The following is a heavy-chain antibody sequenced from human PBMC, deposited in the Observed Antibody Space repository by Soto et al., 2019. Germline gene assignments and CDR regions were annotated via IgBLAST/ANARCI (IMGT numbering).Heavy chain of an antibody. D-gene: IGHD3-16*01. CDR3: TRERVTITFGGVTRYYYYGMAV. J-gene: IGHJ6*02. CDR1: GGTFSSYA. Sequence: QVQLVQSGAEVKKPGSSVKVSCKASGGTFSSYAISWVRQAPGQGLEWMGGIIPIFGTSNYAQKYQGRVTITADESTSTGYTELSSLRCEDTAVYYCTRERVTITFGGVTRYYYYGMAVWGQGTTDTDSS. CDR2: IIPIFGTS. V-gene: IGHV1-69*01.